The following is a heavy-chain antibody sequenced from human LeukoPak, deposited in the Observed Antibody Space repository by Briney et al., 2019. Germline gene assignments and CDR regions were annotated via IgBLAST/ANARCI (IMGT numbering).Heavy chain of an antibody. D-gene: IGHD3-10*02. CDR3: ARSMVGVRYFDY. CDR1: GYTFTSYY. Sequence: ASVEVSCKASGYTFTSYYMHWVRQAPGQGLEWMGIINPSGGSTSYAQKFQGRVTMTRDMSTSTVYMELSSLRSEDTAVYYCARSMVGVRYFDYWGQGTLVTVSS. CDR2: INPSGGST. V-gene: IGHV1-46*01. J-gene: IGHJ4*02.